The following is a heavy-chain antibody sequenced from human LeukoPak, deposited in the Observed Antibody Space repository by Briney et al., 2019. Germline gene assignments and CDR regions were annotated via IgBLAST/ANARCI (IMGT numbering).Heavy chain of an antibody. Sequence: GGSLRLSCAASGFTFSSYGMHWVRQAPGKGLEWVAVIWYDGSNKYYADSVKGRFTISRDNSESTLYLQMTSLRAEDTAVYYCAKDYGHHESLLDYWGQGTLVTVSS. V-gene: IGHV3-33*06. CDR2: IWYDGSNK. J-gene: IGHJ4*02. CDR3: AKDYGHHESLLDY. D-gene: IGHD4-17*01. CDR1: GFTFSSYG.